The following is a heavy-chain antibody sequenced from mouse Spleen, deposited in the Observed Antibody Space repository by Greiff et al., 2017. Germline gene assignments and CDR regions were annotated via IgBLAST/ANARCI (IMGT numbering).Heavy chain of an antibody. CDR1: GYSITSGYY. CDR2: ISYDGSN. D-gene: IGHD2-5*01. J-gene: IGHJ4*01. CDR3: ASGSYSNMDY. Sequence: DVQLQESGPGLVKPSQSLSLTCSVTGYSITSGYYWNWIRQFPGNKLEWMGYISYDGSNNYNPSLKNRISITRDTSKNQFFLKLNSVTTEDTATYYCASGSYSNMDYWGQGTSVTVSS. V-gene: IGHV3-6*01.